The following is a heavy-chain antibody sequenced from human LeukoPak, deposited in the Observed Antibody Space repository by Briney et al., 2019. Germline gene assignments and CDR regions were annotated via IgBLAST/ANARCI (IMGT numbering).Heavy chain of an antibody. D-gene: IGHD3-10*01. Sequence: PGGSLRLSCAASGFTFSSYWMSWVRQAPGKGREWVANIKQDGSEKYYVDSVKGRFTISRDNAKNSLYLQMNSLRAEDTAVYYCARGGVWFGEGFDYWGQGTLVTVSS. V-gene: IGHV3-7*01. CDR1: GFTFSSYW. J-gene: IGHJ4*02. CDR2: IKQDGSEK. CDR3: ARGGVWFGEGFDY.